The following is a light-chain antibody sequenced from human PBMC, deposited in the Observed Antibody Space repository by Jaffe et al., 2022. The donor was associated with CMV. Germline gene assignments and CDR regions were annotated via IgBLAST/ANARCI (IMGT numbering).Light chain of an antibody. CDR3: FLSYSGARRV. Sequence: QAVVTQEPSLTVSPGGTVTLTCGSSTGPVTSGHYPYWFQQKPGQAPRTLIYDTMNHHSWTPARFSGSLRGGKAALTLSGAQPEDEADYYCFLSYSGARRVFGGGTKLTVL. CDR2: DTM. J-gene: IGLJ3*02. V-gene: IGLV7-46*01. CDR1: TGPVTSGHY.